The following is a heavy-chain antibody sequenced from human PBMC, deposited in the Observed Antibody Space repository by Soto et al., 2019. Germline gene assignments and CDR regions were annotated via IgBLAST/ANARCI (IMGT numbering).Heavy chain of an antibody. J-gene: IGHJ6*02. Sequence: QMRLVQSGAEVKNSGSSVKVSCKASGGTSSNFVITWVRQVPGQGLEWLGGILPMFGAVKYAQKFQDRLTITADRSTNTASMELGSLRSEDTAVYYCARPKRSGYDRGDSYYHTMDVWGHRTTVTVS. CDR1: GGTSSNFV. V-gene: IGHV1-69*06. CDR2: ILPMFGAV. CDR3: ARPKRSGYDRGDSYYHTMDV. D-gene: IGHD3-3*01.